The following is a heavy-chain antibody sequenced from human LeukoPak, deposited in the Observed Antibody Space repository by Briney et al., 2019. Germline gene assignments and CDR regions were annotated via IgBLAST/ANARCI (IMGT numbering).Heavy chain of an antibody. CDR3: VRTPPNWGFDY. J-gene: IGHJ4*02. Sequence: ASVTVSCTASGYTFTTHDINWVRPATGQGLEWLGWMSPNSGDTGYAQKFQGRVTMTSDSSISTAYMELSSLRSEDTAIYYCVRTPPNWGFDYWGQGTLVTVSS. CDR2: MSPNSGDT. CDR1: GYTFTTHD. V-gene: IGHV1-8*01. D-gene: IGHD7-27*01.